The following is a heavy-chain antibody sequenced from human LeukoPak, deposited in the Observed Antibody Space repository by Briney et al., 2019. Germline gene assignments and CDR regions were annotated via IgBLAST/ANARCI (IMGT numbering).Heavy chain of an antibody. J-gene: IGHJ5*02. CDR1: GGSISSYY. CDR2: IYTSGST. D-gene: IGHD3-3*01. CDR3: ARWYYDFWSGYLGFDP. V-gene: IGHV4-4*09. Sequence: SETLSLTCTVSGGSISSYYWSWIRQPPGKGLEWIGYIYTSGSTNYNPSLKSRVTISVDTSKNQSSLKLSSVTAADTAVYYCARWYYDFWSGYLGFDPWGQGTLVTVSS.